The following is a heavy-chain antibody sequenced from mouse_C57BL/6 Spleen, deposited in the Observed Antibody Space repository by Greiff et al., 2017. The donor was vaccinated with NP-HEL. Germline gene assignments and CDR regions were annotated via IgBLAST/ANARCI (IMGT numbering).Heavy chain of an antibody. Sequence: VQLQQSGAELVRPGTSVKVSCKASGYAFTNYLIEWVKQRPGQGLEWIGVINPGSGGTNYNEQFKGKATLTADKSSSTAYMQLSSLTSEDSAVYFCARGPTRDYWGQGTSVTVSS. CDR2: INPGSGGT. CDR1: GYAFTNYL. V-gene: IGHV1-54*01. CDR3: ARGPTRDY. J-gene: IGHJ4*01.